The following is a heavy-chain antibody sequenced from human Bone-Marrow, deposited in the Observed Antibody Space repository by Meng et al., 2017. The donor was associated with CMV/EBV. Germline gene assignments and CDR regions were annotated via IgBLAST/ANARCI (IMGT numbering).Heavy chain of an antibody. V-gene: IGHV1-18*01. CDR2: ISAYNGNT. D-gene: IGHD2-2*01. CDR3: ARGQLPPRFDP. Sequence: SCQASGHTFTSYGSSWVRHAPGQGLEWMGWISAYNGNTNYAQKLQGSVTMTTDTSTSTAYMELRSLRSDDTAVYYCARGQLPPRFDPWGQGTLVTVSS. J-gene: IGHJ5*02. CDR1: GHTFTSYG.